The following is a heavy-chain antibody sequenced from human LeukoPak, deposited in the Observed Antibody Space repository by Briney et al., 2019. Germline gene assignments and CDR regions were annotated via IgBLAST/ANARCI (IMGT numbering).Heavy chain of an antibody. D-gene: IGHD1-26*01. Sequence: EGSLRLSCAASGFTFSSYGMHWVRQAPGKGLEWVAVIWYDRSNKYYADSVKGRFTISRDNSKNTLYLQMNSLRAEDTAVYYCASLTGDWFDPWGQGTLVTVSS. J-gene: IGHJ5*02. CDR1: GFTFSSYG. CDR2: IWYDRSNK. V-gene: IGHV3-33*01. CDR3: ASLTGDWFDP.